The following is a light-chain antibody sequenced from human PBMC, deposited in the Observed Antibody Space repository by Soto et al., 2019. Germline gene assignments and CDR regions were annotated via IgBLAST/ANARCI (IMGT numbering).Light chain of an antibody. CDR1: QSISSW. J-gene: IGKJ1*01. CDR2: DAS. V-gene: IGKV1-5*01. Sequence: IQMTQSPSTLSASVGDRVTITCRASQSISSWLAWYQQKPGKAPKLLIYDASSLESGVPSRFSGSGSGTEFTLTISSLQPDDFATYYCQQYNSYSRKTFGQGTKVEIK. CDR3: QQYNSYSRKT.